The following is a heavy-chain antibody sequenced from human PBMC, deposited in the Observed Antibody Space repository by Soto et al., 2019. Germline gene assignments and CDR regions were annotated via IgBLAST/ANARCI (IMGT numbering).Heavy chain of an antibody. CDR3: ARGSSSGWYKIDY. Sequence: AVKVSCKASGGTFSSYAISWVRQAPGQGLEWMGGIIPIFGTANYAQKFQGRVTITADESTSTAYMELSSLRSEDTAVYYCARGSSSGWYKIDYWGQGTLVTVSS. CDR1: GGTFSSYA. CDR2: IIPIFGTA. J-gene: IGHJ4*02. V-gene: IGHV1-69*13. D-gene: IGHD6-19*01.